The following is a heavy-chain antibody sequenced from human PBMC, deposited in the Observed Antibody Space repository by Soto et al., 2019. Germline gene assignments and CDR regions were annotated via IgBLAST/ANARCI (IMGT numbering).Heavy chain of an antibody. CDR1: GYSFGMFW. CDR3: VRHAFTMDRGPFDP. V-gene: IGHV5-51*01. CDR2: IYPGDSDT. Sequence: GESLKISCKGSGYSFGMFWISWVRQTSGKGLEYMGIIYPGDSDTKYNPSFQGQVTMSVDKSINTAYLQWRSLKASDTAIYYCVRHAFTMDRGPFDPWGQGTQVTVSS. J-gene: IGHJ5*02. D-gene: IGHD2-2*03.